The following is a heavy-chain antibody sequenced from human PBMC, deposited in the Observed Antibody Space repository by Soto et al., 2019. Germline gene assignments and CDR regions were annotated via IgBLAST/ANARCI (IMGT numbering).Heavy chain of an antibody. CDR1: GGSFSGYY. Sequence: SETLSLTCAVYGGSFSGYYWSWIRQPPGKGLEWIGEINHSGSTNYNPSLKSRVTISVDTSKNQFSLKLSSVTAADTAVYYCARGLDIVVVVAAYYFDYWGQGTLVTVSS. CDR2: INHSGST. CDR3: ARGLDIVVVVAAYYFDY. J-gene: IGHJ4*02. D-gene: IGHD2-15*01. V-gene: IGHV4-34*01.